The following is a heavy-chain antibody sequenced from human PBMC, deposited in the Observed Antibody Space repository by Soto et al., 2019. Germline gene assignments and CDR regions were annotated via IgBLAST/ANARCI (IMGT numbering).Heavy chain of an antibody. CDR3: ARRYGDCFDY. Sequence: SETLSLTCAVSGGSIRSYYWSWIRQPPGKGLEWIGYIYYSGSTNYNPSLKSRVTISVDTSKNQFSLNLSSVTAADTAVYYCARRYGDCFDYWGQGTLVTVSS. CDR2: IYYSGST. D-gene: IGHD4-17*01. V-gene: IGHV4-59*08. J-gene: IGHJ4*02. CDR1: GGSIRSYY.